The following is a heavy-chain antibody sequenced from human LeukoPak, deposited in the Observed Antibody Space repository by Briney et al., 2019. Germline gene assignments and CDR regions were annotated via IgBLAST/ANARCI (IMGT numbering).Heavy chain of an antibody. Sequence: KPSETLSLTCTVSGGSISGSISSYYWNWLRQPPGKGLEWYGCVYSSWGTNYNPSFTSRVTISVDTSKYQFSLKLSSVTAADTAVYYCARAVYYYDSSGYTDAFDIWGQGTMVTVSS. D-gene: IGHD3-22*01. V-gene: IGHV4-61*05. CDR1: GGSISGSISSYY. CDR2: VYSSWGT. CDR3: ARAVYYYDSSGYTDAFDI. J-gene: IGHJ3*02.